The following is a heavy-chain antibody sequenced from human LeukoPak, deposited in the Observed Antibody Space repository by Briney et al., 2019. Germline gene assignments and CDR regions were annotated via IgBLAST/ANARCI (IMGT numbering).Heavy chain of an antibody. CDR3: ARVHYDILPGLFDY. D-gene: IGHD3-9*01. V-gene: IGHV1-2*02. Sequence: GASVKVSCKASGYTFTGYYMHWVRQAPGQGLDWMGWINPNSGGTNYAQKFQGRVTMTRDTSISTAYMELSRLRSDDTAVYYCARVHYDILPGLFDYWGQGTLVTVSS. CDR1: GYTFTGYY. J-gene: IGHJ4*02. CDR2: INPNSGGT.